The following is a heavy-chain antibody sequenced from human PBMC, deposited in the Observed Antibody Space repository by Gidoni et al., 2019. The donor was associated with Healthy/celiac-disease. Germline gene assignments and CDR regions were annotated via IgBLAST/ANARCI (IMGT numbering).Heavy chain of an antibody. D-gene: IGHD6-6*01. CDR3: AREEYSSSSGGGYYYFDY. V-gene: IGHV3-11*01. Sequence: QVQLVESGGGLVKPGGSLSLSCAASCFTFSYYYRSWIRQAPGKGLEWVSYISSSGSTIYYADSVKGRFTISRDNAKNSLYLQMNSLRAEDTAVYYCAREEYSSSSGGGYYYFDYWGQGTLVTVSS. J-gene: IGHJ4*02. CDR2: ISSSGSTI. CDR1: CFTFSYYY.